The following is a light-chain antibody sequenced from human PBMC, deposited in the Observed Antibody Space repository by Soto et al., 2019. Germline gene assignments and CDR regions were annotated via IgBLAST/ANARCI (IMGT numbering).Light chain of an antibody. CDR1: NTDVGQDKS. V-gene: IGLV2-14*01. J-gene: IGLJ1*01. CDR2: EVT. Sequence: QSVLTQPASVSGSRGQSIIISCVGRNTDVGQDKSVSWYQQGPGKAPKLLIFEVTNRPSGVSNRFSGSRSGNTASLTISGLQPDDEGDYFCVSYTDTDTIVFGTGTKGTVL. CDR3: VSYTDTDTIV.